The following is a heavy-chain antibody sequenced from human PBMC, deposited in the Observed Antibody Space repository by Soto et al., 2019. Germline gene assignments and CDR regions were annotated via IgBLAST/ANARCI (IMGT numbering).Heavy chain of an antibody. CDR1: GYTLTSYY. D-gene: IGHD6-6*01. Sequence: GPTVKVSCKASGYTLTSYYMHWVRQAPRQELEWLGIITPSGGSPSYAQTFQGRATMTRYTTTSTVYMEASSLRSCGRAVYCCGREWVGSSSRRFDPWGQGTLVTVSS. J-gene: IGHJ5*02. CDR3: GREWVGSSSRRFDP. V-gene: IGHV1-46*01. CDR2: ITPSGGSP.